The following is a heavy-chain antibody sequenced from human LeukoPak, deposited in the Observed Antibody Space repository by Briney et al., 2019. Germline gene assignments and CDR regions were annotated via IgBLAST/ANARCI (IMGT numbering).Heavy chain of an antibody. CDR1: GFTFSSYE. CDR3: ARGRGDYFDY. Sequence: PGGSLRLPCAASGFTFSSYEMNWVRQAPGKGLEWVSYISSSGSTIYYADSVKGRFTISRDNAKNSLYLQMNSLRAEDTAVYYCARGRGDYFDYWGQGTLVTVSS. CDR2: ISSSGSTI. V-gene: IGHV3-48*03. D-gene: IGHD3-16*01. J-gene: IGHJ4*02.